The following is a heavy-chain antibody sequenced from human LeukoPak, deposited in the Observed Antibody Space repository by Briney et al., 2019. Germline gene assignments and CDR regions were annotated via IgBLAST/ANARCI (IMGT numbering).Heavy chain of an antibody. Sequence: PGGSLRLSCAASGFTFSDYYMSWIRQAPGKGLEWVSYISSSGSTICYADSVKGRFTISRDNAKNSLYLQMNSLRAEDTAVYYCARVGSYSSSSYYYYYMDVWGKGTTVTVSS. V-gene: IGHV3-11*01. J-gene: IGHJ6*03. CDR3: ARVGSYSSSSYYYYYMDV. CDR1: GFTFSDYY. D-gene: IGHD6-6*01. CDR2: ISSSGSTI.